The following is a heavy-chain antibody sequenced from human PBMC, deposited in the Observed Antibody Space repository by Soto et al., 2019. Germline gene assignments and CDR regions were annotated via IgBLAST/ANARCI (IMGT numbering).Heavy chain of an antibody. V-gene: IGHV3-23*01. CDR2: ISGSGGST. D-gene: IGHD2-2*01. CDR3: PTHGDRTSSLSYDAYYYYLMDV. Sequence: GGSLRLSCAASGFTFSSYAMSWVRQAPGKGLEWVSAISGSGGSTYYADSVKGRFTISRDNSKNTLYLPTNSLRAEPTAVYSCPTHGDRTSSLSYDAYYYYLMDVWPPGTTVTVS. CDR1: GFTFSSYA. J-gene: IGHJ6*02.